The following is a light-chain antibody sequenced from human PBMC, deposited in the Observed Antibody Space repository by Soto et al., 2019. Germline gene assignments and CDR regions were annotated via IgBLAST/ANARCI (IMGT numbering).Light chain of an antibody. V-gene: IGKV2-30*01. Sequence: DVVMTQSPLSLPVTLGQPASISCRSTQGLVYSDGYTYLNWFQQRPGQSPRRLIYRVSNRDSGVPDRFSCSGSGTDFTLKISRVEAEDVGLYYCMQGTHWPWTFGQGTKVEIK. J-gene: IGKJ1*01. CDR3: MQGTHWPWT. CDR2: RVS. CDR1: QGLVYSDGYTY.